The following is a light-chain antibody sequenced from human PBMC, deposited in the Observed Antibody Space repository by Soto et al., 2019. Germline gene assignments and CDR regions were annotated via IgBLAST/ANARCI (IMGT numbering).Light chain of an antibody. V-gene: IGKV3-15*01. CDR3: QQYYDWPLT. Sequence: EAVMTQSPATLSLSPGERATLSCRASQNVSGDLAWYQQKPGQAPRLLIYGASTRATGIPDRFSGSGSATEFTLTISGRQSEDVAIFYCQQYYDWPLTFGGGTKVEIK. J-gene: IGKJ4*01. CDR1: QNVSGD. CDR2: GAS.